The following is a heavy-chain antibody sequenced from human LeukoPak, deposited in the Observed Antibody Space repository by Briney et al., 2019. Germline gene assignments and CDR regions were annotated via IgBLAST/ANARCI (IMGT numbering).Heavy chain of an antibody. CDR3: AKSRAAYDSSGRTFDY. CDR2: INNDGTTT. Sequence: GGSLRLSCAASGFTFSGAWLHWVRQAPGKGLVWVSRINNDGTTTKYADSVKGRFTISRDNAKNTLYLQMNSLRAEDTAVYYCAKSRAAYDSSGRTFDYWGQGTLVTVSS. CDR1: GFTFSGAW. J-gene: IGHJ4*02. D-gene: IGHD3-22*01. V-gene: IGHV3-74*01.